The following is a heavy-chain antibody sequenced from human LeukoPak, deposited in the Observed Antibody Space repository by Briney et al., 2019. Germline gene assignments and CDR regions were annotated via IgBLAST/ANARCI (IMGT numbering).Heavy chain of an antibody. Sequence: GESLKISCKGSGYSFTSYWIGWVRQMPGKGLEWMGIIYPGDSDTRYSPSFQGQVTISADKSISTAYLQWSSLKASDTVMYYCALVRYYYDSSGYIPPHYWGQGTLVTVSS. D-gene: IGHD3-22*01. CDR2: IYPGDSDT. J-gene: IGHJ4*02. V-gene: IGHV5-51*01. CDR1: GYSFTSYW. CDR3: ALVRYYYDSSGYIPPHY.